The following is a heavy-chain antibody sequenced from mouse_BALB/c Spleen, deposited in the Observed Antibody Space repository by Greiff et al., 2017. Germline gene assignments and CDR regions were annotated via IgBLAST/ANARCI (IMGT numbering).Heavy chain of an antibody. CDR1: GFSLTGYG. Sequence: VQLQESGPGLVAPSQSLSITCTVSGFSLTGYGVNWVRQPPGKGLEWLGMIWGDGSTDYNSALKSRLSISKDNSKSQVFLKMNSLQTDDTARYYCARALHYYAMDYWGQGTSVTVSS. CDR3: ARALHYYAMDY. V-gene: IGHV2-6-7*01. CDR2: IWGDGST. J-gene: IGHJ4*01.